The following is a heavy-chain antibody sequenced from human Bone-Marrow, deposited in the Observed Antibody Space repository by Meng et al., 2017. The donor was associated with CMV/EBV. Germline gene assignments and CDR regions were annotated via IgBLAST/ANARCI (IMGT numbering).Heavy chain of an antibody. J-gene: IGHJ4*02. CDR2: MYHTGNT. Sequence: SETLSLTCTVSGYSTSSDYYWGWFRQPPGKGLEWITSMYHTGNTYYNPSLRSRVSISVDTSKNQFSLRLSSVTAADTAVYYCARESVGVPAAYDYWGRGTLVTVSS. V-gene: IGHV4-38-2*02. CDR3: ARESVGVPAAYDY. D-gene: IGHD2-2*01. CDR1: GYSTSSDYY.